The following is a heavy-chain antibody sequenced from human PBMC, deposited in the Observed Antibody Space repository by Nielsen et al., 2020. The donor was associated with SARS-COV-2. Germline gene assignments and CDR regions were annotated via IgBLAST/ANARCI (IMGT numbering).Heavy chain of an antibody. CDR2: VNHRGGT. CDR3: ARESGLDTTDT. Sequence: SETLSLTCAVYGGSFGGYYWSWIRQPPGKGLEWIGEVNHRGGTNYSPSLKSRVTISMDASKNQFSLKMNSVNAADTAVYYCARESGLDTTDTWGQGVLVTVYS. D-gene: IGHD3/OR15-3a*01. V-gene: IGHV4-34*01. J-gene: IGHJ5*02. CDR1: GGSFGGYY.